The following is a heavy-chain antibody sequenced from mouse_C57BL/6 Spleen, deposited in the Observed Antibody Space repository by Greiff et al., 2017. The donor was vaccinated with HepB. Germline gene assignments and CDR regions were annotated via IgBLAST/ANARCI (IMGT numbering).Heavy chain of an antibody. CDR1: GYTFTSYW. J-gene: IGHJ2*01. CDR3: AREGGYDYDDY. CDR2: IYPSDSET. Sequence: QVQLQQPGAELVRPGSSVKLSCKASGYTFTSYWMDWVKQRPGQGLEWIGNIYPSDSETHYNQKFKGKATLTVDKSSSTAYMQLSSLTSEDSAVYYCAREGGYDYDDYWGQGTTLTVSS. D-gene: IGHD2-4*01. V-gene: IGHV1-61*01.